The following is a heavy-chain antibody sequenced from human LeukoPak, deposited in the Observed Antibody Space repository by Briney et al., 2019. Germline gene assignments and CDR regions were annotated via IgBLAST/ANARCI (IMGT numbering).Heavy chain of an antibody. CDR3: AKGPDSNAYYGSFDY. V-gene: IGHV3-23*01. Sequence: GGSLRLSCAASGFPFSNYAMSWVRQAPGKGLKWVATVNDNGAATYYADSVKGRFTISRDNSYNTVTLQMNGLRDEDTGVYYCAKGPDSNAYYGSFDYWGQGTLVTVSS. J-gene: IGHJ4*02. CDR2: VNDNGAAT. D-gene: IGHD3-22*01. CDR1: GFPFSNYA.